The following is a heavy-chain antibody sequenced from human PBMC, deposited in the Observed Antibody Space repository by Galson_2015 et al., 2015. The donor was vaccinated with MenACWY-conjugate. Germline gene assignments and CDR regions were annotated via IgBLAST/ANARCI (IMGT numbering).Heavy chain of an antibody. CDR3: ARGHCGMDV. CDR2: IKKDGSEK. Sequence: SLRLSCAASGFTFRNYWMTWVRQAPEKGLEWVASIKKDGSEKYYVDSVKGRFTISRDNAKNSLYLEMNSLRVEDTAVYSCARGHCGMDVWGQGTTVTASS. V-gene: IGHV3-7*03. J-gene: IGHJ6*02. CDR1: GFTFRNYW.